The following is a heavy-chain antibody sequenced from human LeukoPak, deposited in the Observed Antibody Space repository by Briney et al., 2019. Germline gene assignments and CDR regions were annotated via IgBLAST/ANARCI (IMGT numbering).Heavy chain of an antibody. Sequence: SVKVSCKASGGTFSSYAISWVRQAPGQGLEWMGGIIPIFGTANYAQKFQGRVTITADESTSTAYMELSSLRSEDTAVYYCARQAGYCSSTSCSLNWFDPWGQGTLATVSS. CDR1: GGTFSSYA. CDR3: ARQAGYCSSTSCSLNWFDP. V-gene: IGHV1-69*01. D-gene: IGHD2-2*03. CDR2: IIPIFGTA. J-gene: IGHJ5*02.